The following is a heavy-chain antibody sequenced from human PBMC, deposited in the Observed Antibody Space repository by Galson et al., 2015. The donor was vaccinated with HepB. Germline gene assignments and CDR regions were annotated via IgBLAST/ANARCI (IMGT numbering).Heavy chain of an antibody. D-gene: IGHD6-6*01. CDR3: ARCIAARPYYGMDV. CDR2: IIPIFGTA. Sequence: SVKVSCKASGGTFSSYAISWVRQAPGQGLEWMGGIIPIFGTANYAQKFQGRVTITADESTSTAYMELSSLRSGDTAVYYCARCIAARPYYGMDVWGQGTTVTVSS. CDR1: GGTFSSYA. J-gene: IGHJ6*02. V-gene: IGHV1-69*13.